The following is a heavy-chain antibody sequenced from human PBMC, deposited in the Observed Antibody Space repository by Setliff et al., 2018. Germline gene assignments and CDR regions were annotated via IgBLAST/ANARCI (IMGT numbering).Heavy chain of an antibody. CDR2: VHFTGST. V-gene: IGHV4-59*01. J-gene: IGHJ4*02. Sequence: SETLSLTCNVSGASIRNFYWTWIRQPPGKGLEWIGYVHFTGSTNYNPSLKSRVTMSVDVSKSQFSLRLSSVTAADTAVYYYARKVEQWLTPHFDYWGQGALVTVSS. CDR1: GASIRNFY. D-gene: IGHD6-19*01. CDR3: ARKVEQWLTPHFDY.